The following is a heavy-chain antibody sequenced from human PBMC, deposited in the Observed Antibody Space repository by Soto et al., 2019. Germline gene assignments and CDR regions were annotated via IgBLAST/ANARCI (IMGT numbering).Heavy chain of an antibody. J-gene: IGHJ6*02. CDR1: GFTFSSYS. Sequence: GGSLRLSCAASGFTFSSYSMNRVRQAPGKGLEWVSSISSSSSYIYYADSVKGRFTISRDNAKNSLYLQMNSLRSDDTAVYYCARDRELRYFDWFPRESYYYYGMDVWGQGTTVTVSS. V-gene: IGHV3-21*04. CDR3: ARDRELRYFDWFPRESYYYYGMDV. D-gene: IGHD3-9*01. CDR2: ISSSSSYI.